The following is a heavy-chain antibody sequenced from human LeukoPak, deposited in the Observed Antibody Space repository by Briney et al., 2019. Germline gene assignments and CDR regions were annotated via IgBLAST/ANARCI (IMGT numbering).Heavy chain of an antibody. Sequence: TTSETLSLTCTVSGGSISSSSYYWGWIRQPPGKGLEWIGSIYYSGSTYYNPSLKSRVTISVDTSKNQFSLKLSSVTAADTAVYYCARDTGSSSYDFWSGYSIWDYWGQGTLVTVSS. CDR3: ARDTGSSSYDFWSGYSIWDY. CDR1: GGSISSSSYY. D-gene: IGHD3-3*01. CDR2: IYYSGST. V-gene: IGHV4-39*07. J-gene: IGHJ4*02.